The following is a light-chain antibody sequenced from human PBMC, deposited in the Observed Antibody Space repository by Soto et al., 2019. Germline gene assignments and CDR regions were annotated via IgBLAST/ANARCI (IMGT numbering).Light chain of an antibody. CDR1: QSVRSN. J-gene: IGKJ1*01. CDR3: QQYHIWPRT. V-gene: IGKV3-15*01. Sequence: EIVMTQSPATLSVSPGERATLSCRASQSVRSNVAWYQQKPGQAPRLLIYGASTRATGIPASFSGSGSGTEFTLTICSLQSEDFAVYYCQQYHIWPRTFGQGTKV. CDR2: GAS.